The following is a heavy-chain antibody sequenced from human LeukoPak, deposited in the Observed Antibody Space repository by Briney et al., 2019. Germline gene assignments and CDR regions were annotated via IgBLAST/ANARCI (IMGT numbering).Heavy chain of an antibody. CDR1: GFTFSSYA. CDR2: INTDGGYT. D-gene: IGHD1-26*01. J-gene: IGHJ4*02. CDR3: ARDEKIVGASGQDY. V-gene: IGHV3-74*01. Sequence: PGGSLRLSCAASGFTFSSYAMSWVRQAPGKGREWVSGINTDGGYTIYADSVKGRFTISRDNAKNTLFLQMNSLRDEDTAVYYCARDEKIVGASGQDYWGQGTLVTVSS.